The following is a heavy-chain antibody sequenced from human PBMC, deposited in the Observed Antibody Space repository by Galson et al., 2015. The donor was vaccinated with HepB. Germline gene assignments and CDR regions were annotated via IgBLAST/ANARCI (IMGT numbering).Heavy chain of an antibody. CDR2: ISGSGGST. CDR1: GFTFSSYA. Sequence: SLRLSCAASGFTFSSYAMNWVRQAPGKGLEWVSGISGSGGSTYYADAVTGRFTISRDNSKSTLYLQMNSLRAEDTAVYYCAKGHTIFGVVTPVSVDYWGQGTLVTVSS. V-gene: IGHV3-23*01. J-gene: IGHJ4*02. D-gene: IGHD3-3*01. CDR3: AKGHTIFGVVTPVSVDY.